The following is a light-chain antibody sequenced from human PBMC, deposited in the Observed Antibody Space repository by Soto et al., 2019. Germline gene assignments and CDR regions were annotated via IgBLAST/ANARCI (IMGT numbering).Light chain of an antibody. CDR1: QSVGSH. V-gene: IGKV1-39*01. J-gene: IGKJ2*01. CDR3: QQYGSSPMYT. CDR2: AAS. Sequence: DIQMTQSPSSLSASVGDRVTITCRASQSVGSHLNWYRHKAGSAPNLLIFAASSLHSGAPSRFSGSGSGTEFTLTISSLQPEDFAVYYCQQYGSSPMYTFGQGTKLEIK.